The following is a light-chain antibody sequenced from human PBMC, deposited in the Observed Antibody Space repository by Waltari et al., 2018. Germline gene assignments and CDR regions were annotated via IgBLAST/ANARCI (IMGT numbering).Light chain of an antibody. V-gene: IGLV2-14*03. CDR1: SSDVGGYNY. J-gene: IGLJ1*01. CDR3: SSYTSSSTHNYV. CDR2: DVS. Sequence: QSALTQPASVSGSPGQSITISCTGTSSDVGGYNYVSWYQQHPGKAPKLMIYDVSNRPSGVSNRFSGSKSGNTASLTFSGLQAEDEADYYCSSYTSSSTHNYVFGTGTKVTVL.